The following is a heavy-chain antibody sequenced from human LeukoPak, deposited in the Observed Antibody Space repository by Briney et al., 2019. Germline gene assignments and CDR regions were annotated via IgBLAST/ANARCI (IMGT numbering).Heavy chain of an antibody. CDR3: ASPAARGDSSWSDYYYYYMDV. Sequence: ASVKVSCKASGYTFTDYYIYWVRQAPGQGLEWMGWINPNSGGTNYAQKFQGRVTMTRDTSITTVYMELSSLRSDDTAVYYCASPAARGDSSWSDYYYYYMDVWGKGTTVTVSS. V-gene: IGHV1-2*02. J-gene: IGHJ6*03. CDR1: GYTFTDYY. D-gene: IGHD6-13*01. CDR2: INPNSGGT.